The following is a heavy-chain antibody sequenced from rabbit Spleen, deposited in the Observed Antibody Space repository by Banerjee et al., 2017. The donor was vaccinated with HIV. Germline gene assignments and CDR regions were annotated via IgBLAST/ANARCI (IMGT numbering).Heavy chain of an antibody. CDR3: ARDSGSSFSSYGMDL. Sequence: QEQLVESGGGLVQPGGSLKLSCTASGFSFSNKAVMCWVRQAPGKGLQWIACINAVTGKAVYATWAKGRFTFSKTSSTTVTLQMTSLTAADTAIYFCARDSGSSFSSYGMDLWGPGTLVTVS. CDR2: INAVTGKA. CDR1: GFSFSNKAV. V-gene: IGHV1S45*01. J-gene: IGHJ6*01. D-gene: IGHD8-1*01.